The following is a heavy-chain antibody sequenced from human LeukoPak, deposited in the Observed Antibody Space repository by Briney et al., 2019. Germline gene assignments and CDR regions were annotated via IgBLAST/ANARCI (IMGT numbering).Heavy chain of an antibody. D-gene: IGHD3-9*01. CDR2: ISSSGSTI. CDR3: ARAYYDFLTGYSFDY. V-gene: IGHV3-11*04. Sequence: GGSLRLSCAASGFTFSDYYMSWIRQAPGKGLEWVSYISSSGSTIYYADSVKGRFTISRDNAKNSLYLQMNSLRAEDTAVYYCARAYYDFLTGYSFDYWGQGTLVTVSS. J-gene: IGHJ4*02. CDR1: GFTFSDYY.